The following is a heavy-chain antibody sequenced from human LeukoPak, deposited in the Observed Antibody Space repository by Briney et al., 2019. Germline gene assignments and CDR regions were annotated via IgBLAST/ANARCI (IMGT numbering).Heavy chain of an antibody. D-gene: IGHD3-10*01. CDR3: ARSWSGFGELLSYSDY. Sequence: GRSLRLSCAASGSTLSSYGMHWVRQAPGKGLEWVAVVWYDGSNKYYADSVKGRFTISRDNSKNTLYLQMNSLRAEDTAVYYCARSWSGFGELLSYSDYWGQGTLVTVSS. V-gene: IGHV3-33*01. CDR2: VWYDGSNK. CDR1: GSTLSSYG. J-gene: IGHJ4*02.